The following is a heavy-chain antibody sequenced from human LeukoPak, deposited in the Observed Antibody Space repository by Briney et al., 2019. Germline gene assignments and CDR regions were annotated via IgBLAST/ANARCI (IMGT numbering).Heavy chain of an antibody. Sequence: GGSLRLSCAASGFTFDDFAMHWGRQAPGKGLEWVSGIRSNSESIGYADSVKGRFTISRDNARNSLYLQMNSLRVGDTAFYYCARERYTSSWGSFEDWGQGTLVTVSS. D-gene: IGHD6-13*01. CDR1: GFTFDDFA. CDR2: IRSNSESI. V-gene: IGHV3-9*01. CDR3: ARERYTSSWGSFED. J-gene: IGHJ4*02.